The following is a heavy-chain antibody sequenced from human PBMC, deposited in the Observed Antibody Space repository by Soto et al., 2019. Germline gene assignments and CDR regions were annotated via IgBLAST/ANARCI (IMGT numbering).Heavy chain of an antibody. V-gene: IGHV1-8*01. Sequence: ASVKVSCKASGYTFTSYDINWVRQATGQGLEWMGWMNPNSGNTGYAQKFQGRVTMTRNTSISTAYMELGSLRSEDTAVYYCARGSGSGSYYNGYYYYYYMDVWGKGTTVTVSS. D-gene: IGHD3-10*01. CDR1: GYTFTSYD. J-gene: IGHJ6*03. CDR3: ARGSGSGSYYNGYYYYYYMDV. CDR2: MNPNSGNT.